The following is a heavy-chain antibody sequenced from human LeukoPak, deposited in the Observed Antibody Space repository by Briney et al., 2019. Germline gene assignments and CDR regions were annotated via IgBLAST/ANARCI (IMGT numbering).Heavy chain of an antibody. Sequence: RLGGSLRLSCTASGVTLSDYYMDWVRQAPGKGLEWVGRIKSKTDGGTTDYAAPVKGRFTISRDDSKNTLYLQMNSLKTENTAVYYCTVTYYYYYMDVWGKGTTVTVSS. J-gene: IGHJ6*03. CDR3: TVTYYYYYMDV. CDR2: IKSKTDGGTT. CDR1: GVTLSDYY. V-gene: IGHV3-15*01. D-gene: IGHD2-21*02.